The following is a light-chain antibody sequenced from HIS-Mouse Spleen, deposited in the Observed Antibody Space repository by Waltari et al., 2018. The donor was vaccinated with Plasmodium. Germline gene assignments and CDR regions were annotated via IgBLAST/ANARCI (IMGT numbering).Light chain of an antibody. CDR2: KDS. CDR1: ALPKQY. Sequence: SYELTQPPSVSVSPGPTARITCSGDALPKQYAYWYQQKPGQAPVLVIDKDSERPSGIPERFSDSSSGTTVTLTISGVQAEDEADYYCQSADSSGTPNWVFGGGTKLTVL. V-gene: IGLV3-25*03. CDR3: QSADSSGTPNWV. J-gene: IGLJ3*02.